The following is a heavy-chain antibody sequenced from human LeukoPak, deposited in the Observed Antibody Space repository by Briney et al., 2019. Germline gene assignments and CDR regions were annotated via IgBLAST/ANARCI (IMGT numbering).Heavy chain of an antibody. V-gene: IGHV4-59*01. CDR3: AGTYYYDSSGYYHYSL. CDR2: IYYSGST. J-gene: IGHJ4*02. CDR1: VGSISSYY. Sequence: SETLSLTCTVSVGSISSYYWSWIRQPPGKGLEWIGYIYYSGSTNYNPSLKSRVTISVDTSKNQFSLKLSSVTAADTAVYYCAGTYYYDSSGYYHYSLWGQGTLVAVSS. D-gene: IGHD3-22*01.